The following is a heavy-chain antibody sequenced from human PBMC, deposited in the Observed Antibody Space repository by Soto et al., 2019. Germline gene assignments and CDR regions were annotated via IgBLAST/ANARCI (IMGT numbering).Heavy chain of an antibody. J-gene: IGHJ4*02. Sequence: PSETLSLTCTVSGGSISSYYWSWIRQPPGKGLEWIGYIYYSGSTNYNPSLKSRVTISVDTSENQFSLKLSSVTAADTAVYYCARHLRHYGESIDGDFDYWGQGTLVTVSS. CDR2: IYYSGST. CDR1: GGSISSYY. D-gene: IGHD2-8*01. V-gene: IGHV4-59*08. CDR3: ARHLRHYGESIDGDFDY.